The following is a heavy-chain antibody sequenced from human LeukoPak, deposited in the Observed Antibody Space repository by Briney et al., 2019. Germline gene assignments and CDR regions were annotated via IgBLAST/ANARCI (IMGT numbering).Heavy chain of an antibody. V-gene: IGHV5-51*01. CDR3: ARLMYSGSPRDAFDI. Sequence: GESLKISCEASGYTFSRYWIGWVRQMPGKGLEWMGVIYPGDSDTRYSPSFQGQVTISADKSISTAYLQWSSLKASDTAMYYCARLMYSGSPRDAFDIWGQGTMVTVSS. D-gene: IGHD1-26*01. CDR2: IYPGDSDT. CDR1: GYTFSRYW. J-gene: IGHJ3*02.